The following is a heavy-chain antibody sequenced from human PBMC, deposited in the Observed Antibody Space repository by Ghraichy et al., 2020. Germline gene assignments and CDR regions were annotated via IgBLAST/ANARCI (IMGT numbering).Heavy chain of an antibody. CDR1: GFTVRTND. CDR2: LYSGGNT. D-gene: IGHD3-10*01. V-gene: IGHV3-53*04. Sequence: GGSLRLSCAASGFTVRTNDMSWVRQAPGKGLEWISVLYSGGNTNYADFVKGRFTISSHNSKNTVYLQMNSLRIEDTAIFYCARMKYYGSGTFFDSWGQGTLVTVSS. CDR3: ARMKYYGSGTFFDS. J-gene: IGHJ4*02.